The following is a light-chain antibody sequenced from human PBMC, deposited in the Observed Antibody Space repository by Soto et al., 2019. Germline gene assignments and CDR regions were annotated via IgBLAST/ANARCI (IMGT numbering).Light chain of an antibody. CDR1: QGIRND. CDR3: QKYHSAPRT. Sequence: AIHITQSPSSLSASVGDRVTITCRASQGIRNDLGWYQQKPGKAPKLLIYAASSLQSGVPSRFSGSGSGTDFTLTISSLQPEDIATYYCQKYHSAPRTFGQGTKVDIK. CDR2: AAS. V-gene: IGKV1-6*01. J-gene: IGKJ1*01.